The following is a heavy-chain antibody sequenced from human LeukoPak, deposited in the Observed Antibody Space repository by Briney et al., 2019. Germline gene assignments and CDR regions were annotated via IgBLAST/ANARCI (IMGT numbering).Heavy chain of an antibody. Sequence: GGSLRLSCAASGFTFSSYSMNWVRQAPGKGLEWVSSISSSSSYIYYADSVKGRFTISRDNAKNSLYLQMNSLRAEDTAVYYCATLAAGYSSSWYNSGLLDYWGQGTLVTVSS. CDR2: ISSSSSYI. V-gene: IGHV3-21*01. CDR1: GFTFSSYS. D-gene: IGHD6-13*01. J-gene: IGHJ4*02. CDR3: ATLAAGYSSSWYNSGLLDY.